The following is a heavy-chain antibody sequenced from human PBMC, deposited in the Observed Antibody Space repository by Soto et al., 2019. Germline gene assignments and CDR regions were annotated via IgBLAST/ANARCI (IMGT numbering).Heavy chain of an antibody. J-gene: IGHJ5*02. D-gene: IGHD6-13*01. Sequence: ASVKVSCKASGYTFTSYGISWVRQAPGQGLEWMGWISAYNGNTNYAQKLQGRVTMTTDTSTSTAYMELRSLRAEDTAVYYCVKDEAAVGLGPWGQGTLVTVSS. V-gene: IGHV1-18*01. CDR1: GYTFTSYG. CDR2: ISAYNGNT. CDR3: VKDEAAVGLGP.